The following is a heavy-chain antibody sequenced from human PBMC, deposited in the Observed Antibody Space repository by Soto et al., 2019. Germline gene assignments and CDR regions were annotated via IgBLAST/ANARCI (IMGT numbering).Heavy chain of an antibody. CDR1: VFTFISYG. D-gene: IGHD3-10*01. CDR3: AKDYRFGELNYYYGMDV. Sequence: GWSLRLSCAASVFTFISYGMHWVRQAPGKGLEWVAVISYDGSNKYYADSVKGRFTISRDNSKNTLYLQMNSLRAEDTAVYYCAKDYRFGELNYYYGMDVWGQGTTVTVSS. CDR2: ISYDGSNK. J-gene: IGHJ6*02. V-gene: IGHV3-30*18.